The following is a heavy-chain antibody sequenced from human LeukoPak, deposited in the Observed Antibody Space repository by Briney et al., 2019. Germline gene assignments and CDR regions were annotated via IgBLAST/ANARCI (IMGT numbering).Heavy chain of an antibody. CDR1: GGSISSATYY. Sequence: PSETLSLTCTVSGGSISSATYYWSWIRQPAGKGLEWIGHIYTSGSTNYNPSLKSRVTISVDTSKNQFSLKLSSVTAADTAVYYRARSMARHRVFWFDPWGQGTLVTVSS. CDR3: ARSMARHRVFWFDP. V-gene: IGHV4-61*09. D-gene: IGHD2/OR15-2a*01. J-gene: IGHJ5*02. CDR2: IYTSGST.